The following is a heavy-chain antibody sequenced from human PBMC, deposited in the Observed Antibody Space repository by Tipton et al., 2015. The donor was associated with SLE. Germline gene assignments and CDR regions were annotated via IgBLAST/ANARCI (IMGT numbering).Heavy chain of an antibody. D-gene: IGHD2-2*03. Sequence: TLSLTCTVSGDSISTFFWSWVRQPAGKGLEWIGRIRASGSPEYNPSLKSRVTISIDTSNNQFSLKLSSVTAADTAVYYCATGTLVGSWYYYMDVWGKGTTVTVSS. CDR3: ATGTLVGSWYYYMDV. CDR2: IRASGSP. CDR1: GDSISTFF. J-gene: IGHJ6*03. V-gene: IGHV4-4*07.